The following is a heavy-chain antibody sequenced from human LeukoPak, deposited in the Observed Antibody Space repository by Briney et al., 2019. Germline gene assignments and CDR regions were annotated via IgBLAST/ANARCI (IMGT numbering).Heavy chain of an antibody. D-gene: IGHD3-3*01. V-gene: IGHV1-18*01. CDR2: ISAYNGNT. CDR1: GYTFTSYG. J-gene: IGHJ6*03. Sequence: ASVKVSCKASGYTFTSYGISWVRQAPGQGLEWMGWISAYNGNTNYAQKLQGRVTMTTDTSTSTAYMELRSLRSDDTAVYYCAREGYDFWSGPTPGGFYYYMDVWGKGTTVTVSS. CDR3: AREGYDFWSGPTPGGFYYYMDV.